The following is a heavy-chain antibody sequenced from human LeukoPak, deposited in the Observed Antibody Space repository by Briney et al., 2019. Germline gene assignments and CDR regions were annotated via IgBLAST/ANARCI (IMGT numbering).Heavy chain of an antibody. V-gene: IGHV1-46*01. CDR1: GYTFTSYY. CDR2: INPSGGST. Sequence: ASVKVSCKASGYTFTSYYMHWVRQAPGQGLEWMGIINPSGGSTSYAQKFQGRVTMTRDTSTSTVYMELSSLRSEDTAVYYCATQYYYDSSGSQYFQHWGQGTLVTVSS. D-gene: IGHD3-22*01. CDR3: ATQYYYDSSGSQYFQH. J-gene: IGHJ1*01.